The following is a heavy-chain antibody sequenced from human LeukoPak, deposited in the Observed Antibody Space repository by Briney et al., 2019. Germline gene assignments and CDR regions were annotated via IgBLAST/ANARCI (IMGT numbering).Heavy chain of an antibody. CDR3: ARRLTQYDCFDP. D-gene: IGHD2-2*01. V-gene: IGHV6-1*01. CDR1: GDSVSSNSVT. J-gene: IGHJ5*02. CDR2: TYYRSTWCN. Sequence: SQTLSLTCAISGDSVSSNSVTWNWIRQSPSRGLEWLGRTYYRSTWCNDYAVSVRGRITVNPDTSRNQFSLHLNSVTPEDTAVYYCARRLTQYDCFDPWGQGILVTVSS.